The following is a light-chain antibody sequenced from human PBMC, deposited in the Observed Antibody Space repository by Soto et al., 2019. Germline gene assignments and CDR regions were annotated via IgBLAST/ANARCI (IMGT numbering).Light chain of an antibody. J-gene: IGKJ5*01. CDR1: QNINNY. CDR3: QQYENLPT. CDR2: DAS. Sequence: DIQMTQSPSSLGAYVGHRVTITCQASQNINNYLNWYQQKPGRAPKIRIYDASNLEAGVPSRLRGSGSGTDFTFTISRMQPEDIATYYCQQYENLPTFGQGTRLEIK. V-gene: IGKV1-33*01.